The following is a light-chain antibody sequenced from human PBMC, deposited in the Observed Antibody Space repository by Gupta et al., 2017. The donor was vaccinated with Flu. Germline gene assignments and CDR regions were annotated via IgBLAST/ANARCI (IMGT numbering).Light chain of an antibody. Sequence: EIVLTQSPVTLSSSPGERATLSCRASQSIDRFIAWFQHKSGQAPRLLIYDISNRASGVPERFSGSGAGTDWTLSISRLESEDFAVYYCQVRSVATPMWTFGQGTNVEL. CDR3: QVRSVATPMWT. CDR1: QSIDRF. J-gene: IGKJ1*01. V-gene: IGKV3D-11*02. CDR2: DIS.